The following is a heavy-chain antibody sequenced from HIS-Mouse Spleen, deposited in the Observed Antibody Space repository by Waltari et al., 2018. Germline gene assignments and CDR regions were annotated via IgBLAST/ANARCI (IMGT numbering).Heavy chain of an antibody. Sequence: EVQLVESGGGLVQPGRSLRRSCAASGFPFDDYAMHWVRQAPGKGLEWVSGISWNSGSIGYADSVKGRFTISRDNAKNSLYLQMNSLRAEDTALYYCAKDIIRAGRFPSMGTFDYWGQGTLVTVSS. D-gene: IGHD3-3*01. J-gene: IGHJ4*02. CDR2: ISWNSGSI. V-gene: IGHV3-9*01. CDR3: AKDIIRAGRFPSMGTFDY. CDR1: GFPFDDYA.